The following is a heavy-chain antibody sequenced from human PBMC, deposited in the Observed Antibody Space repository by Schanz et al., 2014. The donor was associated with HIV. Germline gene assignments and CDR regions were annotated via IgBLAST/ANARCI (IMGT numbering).Heavy chain of an antibody. D-gene: IGHD6-6*01. CDR2: FNPNSGGR. V-gene: IGHV1-2*02. CDR1: GYTFTGYY. Sequence: QVQLVQSGAEVKKPGASVKVSCKASGYTFTGYYLHWIRQAPGQGLEWMGWFNPNSGGRIYPQKFEGRVTMTRDTSISTAYMELSSLRYDDTAVYYCAREPSFSGLDVWDQGTTVIVSS. J-gene: IGHJ6*02. CDR3: AREPSFSGLDV.